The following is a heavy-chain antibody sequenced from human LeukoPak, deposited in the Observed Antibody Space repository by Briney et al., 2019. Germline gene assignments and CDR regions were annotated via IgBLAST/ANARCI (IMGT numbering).Heavy chain of an antibody. CDR1: GGPISSYY. CDR2: IYYSGST. J-gene: IGHJ4*02. V-gene: IGHV4-59*01. Sequence: SETLSLPCTVSGGPISSYYWSWIRQPPGKGLVWIGYIYYSGSTNYNPSLKSRLTISVDTPKNQLSLKLSSATAADTAVYYCARVGIQLWLLDYWGQGTLVTVSS. CDR3: ARVGIQLWLLDY. D-gene: IGHD5-18*01.